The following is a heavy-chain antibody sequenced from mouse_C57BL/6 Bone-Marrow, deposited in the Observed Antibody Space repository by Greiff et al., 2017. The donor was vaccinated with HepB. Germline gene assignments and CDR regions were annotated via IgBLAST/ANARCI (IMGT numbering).Heavy chain of an antibody. CDR2: ISSGGDYI. V-gene: IGHV5-9-1*02. CDR3: TRDCGYYGSSAWFAY. CDR1: GFTFSSYA. D-gene: IGHD1-1*01. Sequence: EVMLVESGEGLVKPGGSLKLSCAASGFTFSSYAMSWVRQTPEKRLEWVAYISSGGDYIYYADTVKGRFTISRDTARNTLYMQMSSLKSEDTAMYYCTRDCGYYGSSAWFAYWGQGTLVTVSA. J-gene: IGHJ3*01.